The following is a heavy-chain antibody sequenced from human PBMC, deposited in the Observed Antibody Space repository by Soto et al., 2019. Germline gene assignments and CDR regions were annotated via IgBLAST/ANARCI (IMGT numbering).Heavy chain of an antibody. CDR2: IYHSGST. Sequence: SETLSLTCAVSGGSISSGGYSWSWIRQPPGKGLEWIGYIYHSGSTYYNPSLKSRVTIPVDRSKNQFSLKLSSVTAADTAVYYCARGNGGDPNDYGMDVWGQGTTVTVSS. J-gene: IGHJ6*02. CDR3: ARGNGGDPNDYGMDV. V-gene: IGHV4-30-2*01. CDR1: GGSISSGGYS. D-gene: IGHD3-16*01.